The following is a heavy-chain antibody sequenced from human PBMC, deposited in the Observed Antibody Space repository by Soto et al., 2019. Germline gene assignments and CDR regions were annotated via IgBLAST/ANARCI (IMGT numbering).Heavy chain of an antibody. CDR1: GYTFTSYG. V-gene: IGHV1-18*01. CDR2: ISAYNGNK. J-gene: IGHJ2*01. CDR3: ERDTEGTSVANGYLDL. D-gene: IGHD4-17*01. Sequence: QAQLVQSGAEVKKPGASVKVSCKASGYTFTSYGISWVRQAPGQGLEWMGWISAYNGNKNYAQKLQGRVTMATDTXTXXANEELRSLRSDDTAVYDSERDTEGTSVANGYLDLWGRGTLVTVSS.